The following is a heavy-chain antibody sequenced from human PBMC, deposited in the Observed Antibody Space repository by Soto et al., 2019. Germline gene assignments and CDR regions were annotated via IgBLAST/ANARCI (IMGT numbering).Heavy chain of an antibody. CDR1: GGSISSYY. V-gene: IGHV4-59*08. J-gene: IGHJ4*02. D-gene: IGHD2-15*01. CDR2: IYYSGST. CDR3: ARHEVVAATFYFDH. Sequence: QVQLQESGPGLVKPSETLSLTCTVSGGSISSYYWSWIRQPPGKRLEWIGYIYYSGSTNYNPSLKSRVTISVDTSKNQFSLKLSSVTAADSAVYYCARHEVVAATFYFDHWGQRTLVTVSS.